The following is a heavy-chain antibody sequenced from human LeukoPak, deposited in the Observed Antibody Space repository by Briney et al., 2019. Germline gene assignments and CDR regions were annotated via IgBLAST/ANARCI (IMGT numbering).Heavy chain of an antibody. CDR1: GFTFSSYE. Sequence: PGGSLRLSCAASGFTFSSYEMNWVRQAPGKGLEWIGFVYYSGNTHYNPSLKSRVTISVDMSKNQFSLNLSSVTAADTAVYYCARDRGIMTTFGGVVAKGAHYWGQGTLVTVSS. V-gene: IGHV4-59*12. CDR2: VYYSGNT. CDR3: ARDRGIMTTFGGVVAKGAHY. J-gene: IGHJ4*02. D-gene: IGHD3-16*02.